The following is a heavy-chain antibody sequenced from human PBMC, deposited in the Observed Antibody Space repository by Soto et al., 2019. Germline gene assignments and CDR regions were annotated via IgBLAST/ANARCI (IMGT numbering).Heavy chain of an antibody. V-gene: IGHV4-34*01. J-gene: IGHJ4*02. CDR2: INHSGST. CDR1: GGSFSGYY. Sequence: QVHLQQWGAGQLKPSETLSLTCAVYGGSFSGYYWSWIRQPPGKGLEWIGEINHSGSTNYSPSLKSRVAISVDTSKNQSSLKLSSVTAADTAVYYCAAFHVLLWFGESPNRHLQYWGQGTLVTISS. CDR3: AAFHVLLWFGESPNRHLQY. D-gene: IGHD3-10*01.